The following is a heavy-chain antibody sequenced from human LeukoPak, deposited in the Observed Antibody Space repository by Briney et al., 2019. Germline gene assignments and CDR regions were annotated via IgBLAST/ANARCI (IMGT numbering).Heavy chain of an antibody. CDR1: GASFSGYY. Sequence: SETLSLTCAVYGASFSGYYWSWIRQPPGKGLEWIGEINHSGSINYSPSLKSRVTISVDTSKNQFSLKLSSVTAADTAVYYCARASHDYGDYSHFDYWGQGTLVTVSS. CDR3: ARASHDYGDYSHFDY. D-gene: IGHD4-17*01. J-gene: IGHJ4*02. V-gene: IGHV4-34*01. CDR2: INHSGSI.